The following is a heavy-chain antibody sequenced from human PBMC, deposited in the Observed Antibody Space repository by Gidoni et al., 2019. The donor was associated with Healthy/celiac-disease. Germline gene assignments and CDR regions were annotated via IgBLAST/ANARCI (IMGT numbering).Heavy chain of an antibody. Sequence: QVQLQQWGAGLLKPSETLSLTCAVYGGSFSGYYWSWLRQPPGKGLEWIGEINHSGSTNYNPSLKSRVTISVDTSKNQFSLKLSSVTAADTAVYYCASEKGYCSSTSCRPYYYYGMDVWGQGTTVTVSS. V-gene: IGHV4-34*01. CDR2: INHSGST. D-gene: IGHD2-2*01. CDR1: GGSFSGYY. J-gene: IGHJ6*02. CDR3: ASEKGYCSSTSCRPYYYYGMDV.